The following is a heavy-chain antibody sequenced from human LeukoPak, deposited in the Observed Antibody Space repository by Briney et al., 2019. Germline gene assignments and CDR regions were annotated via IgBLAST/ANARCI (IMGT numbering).Heavy chain of an antibody. Sequence: SETLSLTCTVSGGSISSGDYYWSWIRQPPGKGLEWIGYIYYSGITYYNPSLKSRVTISVDTSKNQFSLKLSSVTAADTAVYYCARDPVPVSPHAFDIWGQGTMVTVSS. J-gene: IGHJ3*02. CDR3: ARDPVPVSPHAFDI. V-gene: IGHV4-30-4*08. CDR1: GGSISSGDYY. D-gene: IGHD2-2*01. CDR2: IYYSGIT.